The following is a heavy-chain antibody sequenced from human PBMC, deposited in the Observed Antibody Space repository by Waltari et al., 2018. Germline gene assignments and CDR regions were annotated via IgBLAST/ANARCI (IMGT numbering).Heavy chain of an antibody. CDR3: ARDRSPY. CDR1: GGSISSHY. V-gene: IGHV4-59*11. J-gene: IGHJ4*02. CDR2: IDYSGST. Sequence: QVQLQESGPGLVKHSETLSLTCTVSGGSISSHYWSWIRQPPGKGLEWIGYIDYSGSTNYNPSLKSRVTISVDTSKNQFSLKLSSVTAADTAGYYCARDRSPYWGQGTLVTVSS. D-gene: IGHD3-10*01.